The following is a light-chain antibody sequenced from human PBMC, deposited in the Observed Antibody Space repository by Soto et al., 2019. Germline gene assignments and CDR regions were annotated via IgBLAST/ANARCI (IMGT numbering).Light chain of an antibody. V-gene: IGLV2-14*01. Sequence: QSALTQPASVSGSPGQSITISCTGTSSDFGGYNYVSWYQQHPGKAPKLMIYEVSNRPSGDSNRFSGSKSGNTASLTISGLQAEDEADYYCSSYTSSSTLVFGTGTKLTVL. CDR3: SSYTSSSTLV. CDR2: EVS. J-gene: IGLJ1*01. CDR1: SSDFGGYNY.